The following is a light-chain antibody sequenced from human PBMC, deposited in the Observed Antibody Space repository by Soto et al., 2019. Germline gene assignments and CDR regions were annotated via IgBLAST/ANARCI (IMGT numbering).Light chain of an antibody. CDR1: QSVSCN. Sequence: EIGMTQSPATLSVSPGERATLSCRASQSVSCNFAWYPQKPGQAPRLLIYGASTRATGIPARFSSSGSGKEFALTIGRLQSEDFAVYYCQEYSDWLPWPSFCGRTKGEIK. V-gene: IGKV3-15*01. J-gene: IGKJ4*01. CDR2: GAS. CDR3: QEYSDWLPWPS.